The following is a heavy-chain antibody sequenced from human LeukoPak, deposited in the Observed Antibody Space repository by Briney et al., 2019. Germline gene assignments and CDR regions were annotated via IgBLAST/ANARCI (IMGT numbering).Heavy chain of an antibody. V-gene: IGHV3-66*01. CDR2: IYSGGST. D-gene: IGHD5-24*01. CDR3: ARDEVDKEMATIFFDY. J-gene: IGHJ4*02. Sequence: GGSLRLSCAASGFTVSSNYMSWVRQVPGKGLEWVSVIYSGGSTYYADSVKGRFTISRDNSKNTLYLQMNSLRAEDTAVYYCARDEVDKEMATIFFDYWGQGTLVTVSS. CDR1: GFTVSSNY.